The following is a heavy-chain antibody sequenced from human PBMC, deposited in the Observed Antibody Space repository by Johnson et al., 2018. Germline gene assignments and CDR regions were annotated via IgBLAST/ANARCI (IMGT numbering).Heavy chain of an antibody. Sequence: EVQLVESGGGLVQPGGSLKLSCAASGFTFNGSATHWVRQASGNGLEWVGRISRKANSYATAYAAAVKGRFIISRNDSKNTAYLQMNSLKTEDTAVYYCTYFYSGASQDYYYYYMDVWGKGTTVTVSS. CDR3: TYFYSGASQDYYYYYMDV. CDR1: GFTFNGSA. CDR2: ISRKANSYAT. J-gene: IGHJ6*03. D-gene: IGHD2-21*02. V-gene: IGHV3-73*01.